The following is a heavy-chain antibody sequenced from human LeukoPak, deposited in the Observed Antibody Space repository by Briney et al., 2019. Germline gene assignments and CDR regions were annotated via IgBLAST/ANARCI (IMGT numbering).Heavy chain of an antibody. CDR2: VHYTWNT. D-gene: IGHD6-19*01. Sequence: SETLSLTCSVSGGSIGSYHWSWIRQPPGKGLEWIGHVHYTWNTKYNPSLTGRVSISVDTSKNQFSLKLSSVTAADTAVYYCARQYWGSSGWYYFDYWGQGTLVTVSS. CDR3: ARQYWGSSGWYYFDY. CDR1: GGSIGSYH. V-gene: IGHV4-59*08. J-gene: IGHJ4*02.